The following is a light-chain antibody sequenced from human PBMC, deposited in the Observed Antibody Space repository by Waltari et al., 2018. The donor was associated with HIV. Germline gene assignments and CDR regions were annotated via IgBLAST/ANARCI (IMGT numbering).Light chain of an antibody. V-gene: IGKV1-39*01. Sequence: DIQMTQSPSSLSAFVGDSVTITCRASQTISRKLNWYQQRPGKAPNLLISVASRLQSGVPSRFSGSGSGTYFTLTISSLQPEDFATYYCQQTYSTPYTFGQGTKLEI. CDR2: VAS. CDR1: QTISRK. CDR3: QQTYSTPYT. J-gene: IGKJ2*01.